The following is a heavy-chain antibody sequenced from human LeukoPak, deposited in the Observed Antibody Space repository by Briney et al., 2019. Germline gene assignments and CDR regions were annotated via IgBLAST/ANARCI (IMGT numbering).Heavy chain of an antibody. D-gene: IGHD3-16*01. V-gene: IGHV3-23*01. CDR2: ISGSGGST. CDR1: GFTFSSYA. J-gene: IGHJ4*02. Sequence: GGSLRLSCAASGFTFSSYAMSWVRQAPGKGLEWVSAISGSGGSTYYADSVKGRFTISRDNSKNMLYLEMNSLRADDTAVYYCAKKGAIMIRGYIDYWGQGTLVTVSS. CDR3: AKKGAIMIRGYIDY.